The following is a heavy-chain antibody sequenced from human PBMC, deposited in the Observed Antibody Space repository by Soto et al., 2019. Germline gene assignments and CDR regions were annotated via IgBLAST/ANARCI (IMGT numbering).Heavy chain of an antibody. CDR2: IYYSGST. Sequence: KPSETLSLTCTVSGGSISSGDYYWSWIRQPPGKGLEWIGYIYYSGSTYYNPSLKSRVTISVDTSKNQFSLKLSSVTAADTAVYYCARCSGGSGNYYYDSSGYYYYVCYFDYWGQGTLVTVSS. CDR1: GGSISSGDYY. D-gene: IGHD3-22*01. J-gene: IGHJ4*02. CDR3: ARCSGGSGNYYYDSSGYYYYVCYFDY. V-gene: IGHV4-30-4*01.